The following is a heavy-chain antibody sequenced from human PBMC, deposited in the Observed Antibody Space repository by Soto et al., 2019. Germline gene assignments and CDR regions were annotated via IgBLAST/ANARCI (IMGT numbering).Heavy chain of an antibody. D-gene: IGHD3-3*01. CDR3: TALSYYTESSGY. CDR2: IKTNIIGGAT. Sequence: EVQLVESGGGLVKPGGSLRLSCAASGFTFSNMWMSWVRQAPGKGLEWVGRIKTNIIGGATDYAAPLKGRLIISRDDSKNTLYLQMNTLKTEDTAVYYCTALSYYTESSGYWRQGTLVTVSS. V-gene: IGHV3-15*01. J-gene: IGHJ4*02. CDR1: GFTFSNMW.